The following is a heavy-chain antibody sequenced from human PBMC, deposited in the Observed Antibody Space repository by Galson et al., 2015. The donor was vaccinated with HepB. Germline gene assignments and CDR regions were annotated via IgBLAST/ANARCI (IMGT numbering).Heavy chain of an antibody. J-gene: IGHJ3*02. D-gene: IGHD3-10*01. CDR2: IYYSGST. Sequence: SETLSLTCTVSGGSISSYYWSWIRQPPGKGLEWIGYIYYSGSTNYNPSLKSRVTISVDTSKNQFSLKLSSVTAADTAVYYCARGKMVRGVIIMSSAFDIWGQGTMVTVSS. CDR3: ARGKMVRGVIIMSSAFDI. CDR1: GGSISSYY. V-gene: IGHV4-59*01.